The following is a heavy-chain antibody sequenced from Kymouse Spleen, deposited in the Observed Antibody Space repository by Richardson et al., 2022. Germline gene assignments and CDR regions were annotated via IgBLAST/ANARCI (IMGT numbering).Heavy chain of an antibody. J-gene: IGHJ6*02. CDR2: ISYDGSNK. CDR1: GFTFSSYG. V-gene: IGHV3-30*18. D-gene: IGHD2-21*02. CDR3: AKACGGDCYSDGYGMDV. Sequence: QVQLVESGGGVVQPGRSLRLSCAASGFTFSSYGMHWVRQAPGKGLEWVAVISYDGSNKYYADSVKGRFTISRDNSKNTLYLQMNSLRAEDTAVYYCAKACGGDCYSDGYGMDVWGQGTTVTVSS.